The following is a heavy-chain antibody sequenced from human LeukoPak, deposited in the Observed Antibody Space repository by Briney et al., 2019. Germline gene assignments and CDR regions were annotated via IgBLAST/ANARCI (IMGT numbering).Heavy chain of an antibody. CDR3: ASFGSNYDILTGDY. CDR2: INWNGGST. J-gene: IGHJ4*02. CDR1: GFTFDDYG. V-gene: IGHV3-20*04. D-gene: IGHD3-9*01. Sequence: RPGGSLLLSCAASGFTFDDYGMSWVRQALGKGLEWVSGINWNGGSTGYADSVKGRFTISRDNAKNSLYLQMNSLRAEDTALYYCASFGSNYDILTGDYWGQGTLVTVSS.